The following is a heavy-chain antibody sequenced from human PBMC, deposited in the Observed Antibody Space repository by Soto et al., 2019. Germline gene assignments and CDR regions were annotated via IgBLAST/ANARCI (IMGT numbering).Heavy chain of an antibody. CDR3: ARDHGGGFWSGYSRRGFDP. CDR2: ISSSSSYI. D-gene: IGHD3-3*01. Sequence: GSLRLSCAASGFTFSSYSMNWVRQAPGKGLEWVSSISSSSSYIYYADSVKGRFTISRDNAKNSLYLQMNSLRAEDTAVYYCARDHGGGFWSGYSRRGFDPWGQGTLVTVSS. J-gene: IGHJ5*02. CDR1: GFTFSSYS. V-gene: IGHV3-21*01.